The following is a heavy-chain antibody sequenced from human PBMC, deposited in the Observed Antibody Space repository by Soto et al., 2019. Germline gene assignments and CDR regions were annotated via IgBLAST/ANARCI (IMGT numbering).Heavy chain of an antibody. Sequence: SETLSLTCTVSGGSISSGGYYWSWIRQHPGKGLEWIGYSYYSGSTYYNPSLKSRVTISLDTSKNQFSLKLSSVTAADTAVYYCARSQRGGCYFDYWGQGTLVTVSS. J-gene: IGHJ4*02. CDR1: GGSISSGGYY. V-gene: IGHV4-31*03. D-gene: IGHD2-15*01. CDR3: ARSQRGGCYFDY. CDR2: SYYSGST.